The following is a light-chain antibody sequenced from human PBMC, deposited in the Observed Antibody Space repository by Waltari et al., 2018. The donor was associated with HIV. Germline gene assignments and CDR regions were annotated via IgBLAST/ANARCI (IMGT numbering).Light chain of an antibody. CDR2: KTS. Sequence: DIQMTQSPSTLAASVGDRVTISCRASLSVKMWGAWYQKKPGKAPKGLIYKTSTLESGVPSRFSGSGFGTEFTLTISSLQPDDFGTYYCQEYQNFSPFTFGQGTKVEIK. J-gene: IGKJ2*01. CDR3: QEYQNFSPFT. V-gene: IGKV1-5*03. CDR1: LSVKMW.